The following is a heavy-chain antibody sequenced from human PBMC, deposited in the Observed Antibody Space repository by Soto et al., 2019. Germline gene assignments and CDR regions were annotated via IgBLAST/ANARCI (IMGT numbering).Heavy chain of an antibody. J-gene: IGHJ6*02. V-gene: IGHV4-39*01. CDR3: ARLVNSSGWYYYYYYYGMDV. CDR1: GGSISSSSYY. CDR2: IYYSGST. Sequence: SETLSLTCTVSGGSISSSSYYWGWIRQPPGKGLEWIGSIYYSGSTYYNPSLKSRVTISVDTSKNQFSLKLSSVTAADTAVYYCARLVNSSGWYYYYYYYGMDVWGQGTTVTVSS. D-gene: IGHD6-19*01.